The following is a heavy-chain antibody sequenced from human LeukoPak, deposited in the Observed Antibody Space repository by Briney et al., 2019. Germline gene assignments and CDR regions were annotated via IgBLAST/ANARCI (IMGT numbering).Heavy chain of an antibody. CDR2: ISYDGSNK. CDR1: GFTFSSYA. Sequence: GGSLRLSCAASGFTFSSYAMHWVRQAPGKGLEWVAVISYDGSNKYYADSVKGRFTISRVNSKNTLYLQMNSLRAEDTAVYYCAILLSPFGEDTFDIWSQGTMVTVSS. J-gene: IGHJ3*02. D-gene: IGHD3-10*01. V-gene: IGHV3-30*04. CDR3: AILLSPFGEDTFDI.